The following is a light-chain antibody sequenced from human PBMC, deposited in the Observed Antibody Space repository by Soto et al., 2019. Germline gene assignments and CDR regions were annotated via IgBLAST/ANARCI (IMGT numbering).Light chain of an antibody. J-gene: IGKJ2*01. CDR2: DAS. CDR3: QQSYSTPT. CDR1: QSISSW. Sequence: DIQMTQSPSTLSASVGDRVTITCRASQSISSWLAWYQQKPGKAPKLLIYDASSSESGVPSRFSGSGSGTEFTLTISSLQPDDFATYYCQQSYSTPTFGQGTKVDNK. V-gene: IGKV1-5*01.